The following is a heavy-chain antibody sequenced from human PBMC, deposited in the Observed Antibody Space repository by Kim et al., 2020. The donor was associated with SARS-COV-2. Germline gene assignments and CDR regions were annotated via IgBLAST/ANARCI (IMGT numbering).Heavy chain of an antibody. J-gene: IGHJ4*02. CDR2: IYYSGST. CDR3: AREGSMVRGVIGCRGFDY. Sequence: SETLSLTCTVSGGSISSGGYYWSWIRQHPGKGLEWIGYIYYSGSTYYNPSLKSRVTISVDTSKNQFSLKLSSVTAADTAVYYCAREGSMVRGVIGCRGFDYWGQGTLVTVSS. D-gene: IGHD3-10*01. CDR1: GGSISSGGYY. V-gene: IGHV4-31*03.